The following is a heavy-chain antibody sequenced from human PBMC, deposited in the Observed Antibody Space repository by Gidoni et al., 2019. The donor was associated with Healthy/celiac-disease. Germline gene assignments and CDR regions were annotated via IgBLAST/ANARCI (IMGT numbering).Heavy chain of an antibody. Sequence: QVQLQESGPGLVKPSQTLSLTCTVSGGSISSGSYYWNWIRQPAGKGLEWIGRIYTSGSGSTNYNPSLKSRVTMSVDTSKNQFSLKLSSVTAADTAVYYCATYSVGAIPFDYWGQGTLVTVSS. D-gene: IGHD1-26*01. J-gene: IGHJ4*02. CDR1: GGSISSGSYY. CDR2: IYTSGSGST. CDR3: ATYSVGAIPFDY. V-gene: IGHV4-61*02.